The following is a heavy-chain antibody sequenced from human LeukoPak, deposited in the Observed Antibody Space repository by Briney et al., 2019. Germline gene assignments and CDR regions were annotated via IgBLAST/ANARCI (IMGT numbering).Heavy chain of an antibody. CDR2: VDPKRGVT. V-gene: IGHV1-2*02. Sequence: ASVRLSCTASGYNFTGYLIHWVRQAPGQGLEWMGWVDPKRGVTRYAQKFPGRVTLTRDTSISTLYMELTSLRSDDTAVYFCARFGEDGDDMDVWGEGTTVIVSS. CDR1: GYNFTGYL. CDR3: ARFGEDGDDMDV. J-gene: IGHJ6*03. D-gene: IGHD3-16*01.